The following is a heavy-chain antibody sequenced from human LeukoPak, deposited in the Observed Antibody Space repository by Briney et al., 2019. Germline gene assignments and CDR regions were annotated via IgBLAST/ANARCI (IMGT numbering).Heavy chain of an antibody. D-gene: IGHD2-15*01. CDR1: GYSFTSYW. CDR3: ARHGYDGAFGAFDV. J-gene: IGHJ3*01. CDR2: IYPRDSDT. V-gene: IGHV5-51*01. Sequence: GESLKISCKGSGYSFTSYWIGWVRQMPGKGLEWVGIIYPRDSDTRYSPSFQGRATISADASINAAYLQWSSLEASDTAIYYCARHGYDGAFGAFDVWGQGTMVTVSS.